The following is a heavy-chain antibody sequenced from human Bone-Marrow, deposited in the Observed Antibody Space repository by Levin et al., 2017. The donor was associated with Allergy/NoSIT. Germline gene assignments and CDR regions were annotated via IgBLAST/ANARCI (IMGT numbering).Heavy chain of an antibody. Sequence: GESLKISCAASGFTFSDYYMSWIRQAPGKGLECISFISSRGSTIYYADSVKGRFTISRDNAKNSLFLQMNSLRAEDTALYYCARYRLGYCSGGSCYSAYDYYGMDVWGQGTTVTVSS. V-gene: IGHV3-11*01. CDR1: GFTFSDYY. CDR2: ISSRGSTI. D-gene: IGHD2-15*01. J-gene: IGHJ6*02. CDR3: ARYRLGYCSGGSCYSAYDYYGMDV.